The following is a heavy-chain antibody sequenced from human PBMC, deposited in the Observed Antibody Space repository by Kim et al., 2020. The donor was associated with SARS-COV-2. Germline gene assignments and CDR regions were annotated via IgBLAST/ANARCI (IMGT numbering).Heavy chain of an antibody. J-gene: IGHJ5*02. CDR1: GYSFTNYW. V-gene: IGHV5-51*01. CDR2: IFPGDSET. CDR3: ARQLKPRVVGLTGFGP. Sequence: GESLKISCKGSGYSFTNYWIGWVRQMPGKGLELVGIIFPGDSETRYSPPFQGQVTISADKSISTAYLRWSSLKASDTAMYFCARQLKPRVVGLTGFGPWGHGTLVTVSS. D-gene: IGHD2-15*01.